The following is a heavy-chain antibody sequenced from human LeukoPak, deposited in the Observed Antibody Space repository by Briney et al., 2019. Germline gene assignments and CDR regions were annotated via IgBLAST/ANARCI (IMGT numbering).Heavy chain of an antibody. J-gene: IGHJ3*02. CDR2: INSDGSST. CDR3: ATVAGTFSDAFDI. D-gene: IGHD6-19*01. CDR1: GFTFSNYW. V-gene: IGHV3-74*03. Sequence: PGGSLRLSCAASGFTFSNYWIHWVRQAPGKELVWVSRINSDGSSTKYADSVKGRFTISRDNAKNTLYLQMHSLRAEDTAVYYCATVAGTFSDAFDIWGQGTMVTVSS.